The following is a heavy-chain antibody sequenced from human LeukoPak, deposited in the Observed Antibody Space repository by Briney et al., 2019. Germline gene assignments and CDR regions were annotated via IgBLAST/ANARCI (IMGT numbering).Heavy chain of an antibody. D-gene: IGHD6-13*01. CDR3: ASSIAAAGGGYYGMDV. CDR1: GASISSNTYY. Sequence: SETLSLTCTVSGASISSNTYYWGWIRQTPGKGLEWIGAISYTGSNYYSPSLKSRVTISPDTSKNQFSLKLSSVTAADTAVYYCASSIAAAGGGYYGMDVWGRGTTVTVSS. CDR2: ISYTGSN. J-gene: IGHJ6*02. V-gene: IGHV4-39*01.